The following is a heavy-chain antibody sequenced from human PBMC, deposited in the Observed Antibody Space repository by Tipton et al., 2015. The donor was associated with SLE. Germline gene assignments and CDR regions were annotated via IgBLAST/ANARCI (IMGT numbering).Heavy chain of an antibody. J-gene: IGHJ4*02. Sequence: TLSLTCTVSGGSISSHYWSWIRQPPGKGLEWIGYIYYSGSTNYNPSLKSRVTISVDTSENQFSLKLSSVTAADTAVYYCARSLGYDSSLGYWGQGTLVTVSS. D-gene: IGHD3-22*01. CDR3: ARSLGYDSSLGY. CDR1: GGSISSHY. V-gene: IGHV4-59*11. CDR2: IYYSGST.